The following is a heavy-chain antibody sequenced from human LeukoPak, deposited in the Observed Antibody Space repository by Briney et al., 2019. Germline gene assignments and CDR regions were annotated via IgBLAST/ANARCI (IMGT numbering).Heavy chain of an antibody. V-gene: IGHV3-23*01. J-gene: IGHJ2*01. CDR3: AKDSPTTGGGPQGYFDL. CDR2: VTGSGGDDT. D-gene: IGHD4-17*01. Sequence: GGSLRLSCAASGFTFTNYAMSWVRQAPGKGLEWVSTVTGSGGDDTYYADSVRGRFTISRDISKNTLYLQMNSLRAEDTAVYYCAKDSPTTGGGPQGYFDLWGRGTLVTVSS. CDR1: GFTFTNYA.